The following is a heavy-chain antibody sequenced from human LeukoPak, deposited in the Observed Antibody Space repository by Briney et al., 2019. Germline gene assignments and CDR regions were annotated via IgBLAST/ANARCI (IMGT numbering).Heavy chain of an antibody. CDR2: IYYSGSA. V-gene: IGHV4-30-4*08. J-gene: IGHJ4*02. CDR1: GGSISSSSYY. Sequence: SETLSLTCTVSGGSISSSSYYWGWIRQPPGKGLEWIGYIYYSGSAYYNPSLKSRVSISVDTSRDQFSLRLTSVTAADTAVYYCARVDTTMGPFDYWGQGTLVTVSS. D-gene: IGHD5-18*01. CDR3: ARVDTTMGPFDY.